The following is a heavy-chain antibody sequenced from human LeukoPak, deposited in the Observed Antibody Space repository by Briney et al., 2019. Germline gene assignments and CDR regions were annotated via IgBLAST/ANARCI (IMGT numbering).Heavy chain of an antibody. CDR3: AAESGTIVRGVPNRFDP. D-gene: IGHD3-10*01. Sequence: GTSVKVSCKTSGFTFSSSAVQWVRQARGQRLEWIGWIVVGSGNTNYAQKFQERVTITRDMSTSTTYMELSSLRSEDTAVYYCAAESGTIVRGVPNRFDPWGQGTLVTVSS. V-gene: IGHV1-58*01. CDR1: GFTFSSSA. CDR2: IVVGSGNT. J-gene: IGHJ5*02.